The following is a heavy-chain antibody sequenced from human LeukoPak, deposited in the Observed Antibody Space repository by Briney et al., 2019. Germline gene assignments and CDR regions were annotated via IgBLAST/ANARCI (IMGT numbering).Heavy chain of an antibody. CDR1: GGTFSSYA. Sequence: ASVKVSCKASGGTFSSYAISWVRQATGQGLEWMGWMNPNSGNTGYAQKFQGRVTITRNTSISTAYMELSSLRSEDTAVYYCARGTPGIAVAGYSLGYWGQGTLVTVSS. V-gene: IGHV1-8*03. D-gene: IGHD6-19*01. CDR2: MNPNSGNT. CDR3: ARGTPGIAVAGYSLGY. J-gene: IGHJ4*02.